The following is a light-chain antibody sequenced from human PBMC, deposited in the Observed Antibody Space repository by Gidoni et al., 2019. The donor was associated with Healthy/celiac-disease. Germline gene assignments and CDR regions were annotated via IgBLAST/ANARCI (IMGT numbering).Light chain of an antibody. J-gene: IGLJ3*02. CDR2: DVS. Sequence: QSALTQPASVSGSPGQSITISCTGTSSDVGGYNYVDWYQQHPGKAPKLMIYDVSNRPSGVSNRFSGSKSGNTASLTISGLQAEDEADYYCSSYTSSSLWVFGGGTKLTVL. CDR1: SSDVGGYNY. CDR3: SSYTSSSLWV. V-gene: IGLV2-14*03.